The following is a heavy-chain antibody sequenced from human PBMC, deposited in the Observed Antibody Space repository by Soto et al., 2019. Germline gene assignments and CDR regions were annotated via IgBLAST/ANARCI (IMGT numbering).Heavy chain of an antibody. V-gene: IGHV4-61*01. CDR1: GGSVSSGSYY. J-gene: IGHJ4*02. Sequence: QVQLQESGPGLLKPSETLSLTCTVSGGSVSSGSYYWSWIRQPPGKGLEWIGYIYYSGSTNYNPSLKSRVTISVDTSKNQCSLKLSSVTAADTAVYYCARDRGYCSSTSCGGFDYWGQGTLVTVSS. D-gene: IGHD2-2*01. CDR2: IYYSGST. CDR3: ARDRGYCSSTSCGGFDY.